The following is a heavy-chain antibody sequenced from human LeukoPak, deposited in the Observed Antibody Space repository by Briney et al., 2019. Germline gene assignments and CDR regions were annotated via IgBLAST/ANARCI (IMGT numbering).Heavy chain of an antibody. CDR1: GFPFETNA. V-gene: IGHV3-9*01. D-gene: IGHD1-1*01. CDR3: AKATGTRYYYYGMDV. J-gene: IGHJ6*02. Sequence: PGGSLRLSCATSGFPFETNAMSWVRQAPGKGLEWVATIGNTETFYADSVTGRFTISRDNAKNSLYLQMNSLRAEDTALYYCAKATGTRYYYYGMDVWGQGTTVTVSS. CDR2: IGNTETF.